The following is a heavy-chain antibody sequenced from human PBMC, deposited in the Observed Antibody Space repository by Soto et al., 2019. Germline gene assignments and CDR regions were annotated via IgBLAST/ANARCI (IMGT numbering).Heavy chain of an antibody. Sequence: PSETLSLTCTVSGGSISSYYWSWIRQPPGKGLEWIGYIYYSGSTNYNPSLKSRVTISVDTSKNQFSLKLSSVTAADTAVYYCARLVTPATYDILNYYYYMDVWGKGTTVTVSS. J-gene: IGHJ6*03. V-gene: IGHV4-59*08. CDR3: ARLVTPATYDILNYYYYMDV. D-gene: IGHD3-9*01. CDR1: GGSISSYY. CDR2: IYYSGST.